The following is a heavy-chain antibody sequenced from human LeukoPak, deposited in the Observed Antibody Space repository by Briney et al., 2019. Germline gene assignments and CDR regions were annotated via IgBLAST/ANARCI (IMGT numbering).Heavy chain of an antibody. CDR2: IKGDGSME. V-gene: IGHV3-7*04. J-gene: IGHJ5*02. CDR1: GFTFSSFW. CDR3: AKVVTWFDP. Sequence: GGSLRLSCAASGFTFSSFWMTWVRQAPGKGLEWVAHIKGDGSMESYVDSVKGRFTISRDNARNSVYLQMNSLRGEDTAVYYCAKVVTWFDPWGQGSLVIVSS.